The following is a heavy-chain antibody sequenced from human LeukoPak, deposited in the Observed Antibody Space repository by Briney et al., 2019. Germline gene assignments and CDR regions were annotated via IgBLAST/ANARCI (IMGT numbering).Heavy chain of an antibody. V-gene: IGHV1-8*01. Sequence: ASVRVSCKASGYTFTSYEISWVRQAPGQRLEWMGWINANSGTTGYAQKFQGRVNLARNTSICTAYMELSSLRFEDPAVYYCARGLSYYDFSSGYYKTTYYFDYWGQGTLVTVSS. CDR3: ARGLSYYDFSSGYYKTTYYFDY. CDR2: INANSGTT. CDR1: GYTFTSYE. D-gene: IGHD3-3*01. J-gene: IGHJ4*02.